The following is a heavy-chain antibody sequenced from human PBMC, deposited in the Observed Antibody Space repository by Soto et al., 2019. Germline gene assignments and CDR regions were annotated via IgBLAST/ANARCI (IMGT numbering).Heavy chain of an antibody. D-gene: IGHD3-10*01. Sequence: PGGSLRLSCAASGFTFSSYGMHWVRQAPGKWLEWVTGILYDGSDKYYADSVKGRFTISRENSKNTLYLQMNSLRTEDSAVYYCAKAGGGFGDFVHHWGQGXPVTIYS. CDR1: GFTFSSYG. V-gene: IGHV3-30*18. J-gene: IGHJ4*02. CDR3: AKAGGGFGDFVHH. CDR2: ILYDGSDK.